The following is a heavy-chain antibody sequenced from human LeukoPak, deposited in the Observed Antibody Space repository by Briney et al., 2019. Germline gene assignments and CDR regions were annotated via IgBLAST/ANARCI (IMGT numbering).Heavy chain of an antibody. Sequence: PGGSLRLSCAASGFTFSSYGMHWVRQAPGKGLEWVAFIRYDGSNKYYADSVKGRFTISRDNSKNTLYLQMNSLRAEDTAVYYCAKSSLRGYSYGYLDYFDYWGQGTLVTVSS. J-gene: IGHJ4*02. V-gene: IGHV3-30*02. CDR1: GFTFSSYG. CDR2: IRYDGSNK. CDR3: AKSSLRGYSYGYLDYFDY. D-gene: IGHD5-18*01.